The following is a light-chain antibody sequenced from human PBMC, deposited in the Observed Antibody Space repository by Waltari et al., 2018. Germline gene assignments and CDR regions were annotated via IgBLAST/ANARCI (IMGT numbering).Light chain of an antibody. V-gene: IGKV1-5*03. Sequence: DIQMTQSPSTLSASAGARVTITCRASQSISSWLAWYQQKPGEAPKLLIYKASSLESGVPSRFSGSGSGTEFTLTITSLQPDDFATYFCQQYNGYPVTFGGGTKVEIK. CDR1: QSISSW. J-gene: IGKJ4*01. CDR3: QQYNGYPVT. CDR2: KAS.